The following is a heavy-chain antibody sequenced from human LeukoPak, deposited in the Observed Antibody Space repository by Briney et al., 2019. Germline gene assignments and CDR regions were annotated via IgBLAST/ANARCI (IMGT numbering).Heavy chain of an antibody. CDR2: ISGSGGST. CDR1: GFTFSSYG. D-gene: IGHD4-17*01. CDR3: ANVYGDYDYYFDY. V-gene: IGHV3-23*01. J-gene: IGHJ4*02. Sequence: GGSLRLSCAASGFTFSSYGMSWVRQAPGKGLEWVSAISGSGGSTYYADSVKGRFTISRDNSKNTLYLQMNSLRAEDTAVYYCANVYGDYDYYFDYWGQGTLVTVSS.